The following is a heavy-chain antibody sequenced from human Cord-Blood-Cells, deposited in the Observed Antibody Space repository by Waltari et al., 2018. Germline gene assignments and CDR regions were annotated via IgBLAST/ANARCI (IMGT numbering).Heavy chain of an antibody. CDR2: KNPNRGKR. CDR1: GYTSTSYD. D-gene: IGHD6-13*01. CDR3: AGRFRSWYWYFDL. J-gene: IGHJ2*01. Sequence: QVQLVQSGAEVKKPVDSVTVSCKASGYTSTSYDINWVRQGNGQGVEWMGWKNPNRGKRGDAQKGQGRGTISRKTSSNAAHRDGKRLRSEDTAVWYSAGRFRSWYWYFDLWGRGTLVTVSS. V-gene: IGHV1-8*03.